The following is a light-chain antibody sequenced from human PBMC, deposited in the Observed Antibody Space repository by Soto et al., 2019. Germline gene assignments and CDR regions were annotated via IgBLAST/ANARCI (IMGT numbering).Light chain of an antibody. CDR3: QQRSNWPLT. J-gene: IGKJ4*01. Sequence: EIVLTQSPATLSLSPWERATLSCRASQSVSSLLAWYQQKPGQAPRLLIYDASSRATGIPTRFSGSGSGTDFTLTISSLEPEDFAVYYCQQRSNWPLTFGGGTKVEIK. CDR1: QSVSSL. CDR2: DAS. V-gene: IGKV3-11*01.